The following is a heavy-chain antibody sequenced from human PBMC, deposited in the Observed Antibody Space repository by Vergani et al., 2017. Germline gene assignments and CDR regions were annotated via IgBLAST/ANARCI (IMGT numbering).Heavy chain of an antibody. CDR2: VYYTGST. D-gene: IGHD3-10*01. CDR3: ARDSWRSDLRGVYWFDT. J-gene: IGHJ5*02. V-gene: IGHV4-59*01. CDR1: GAAIKDFY. Sequence: QVQLQESGPGLVKPSETLSLTCTVSGAAIKDFYWSWFRQPPGKGLEWIGYVYYTGSTTYNPSLKSRVTISVDTSNNQFSLRMTSLTAADTAIYYCARDSWRSDLRGVYWFDTWGQGTLVSVSS.